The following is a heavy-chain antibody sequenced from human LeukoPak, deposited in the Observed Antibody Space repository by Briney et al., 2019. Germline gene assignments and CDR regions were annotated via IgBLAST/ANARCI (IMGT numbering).Heavy chain of an antibody. J-gene: IGHJ4*02. CDR3: ARVGVNTYDYGY. D-gene: IGHD3-16*01. CDR2: IKQDGSEK. V-gene: IGHV3-7*01. Sequence: GGSLRLSCVASGFTFSRYWMSWVRQAPGKGLEWVANIKQDGSEKYYVGSVNGRFSISRDNAKNLVYLQTNSLRAEDTAVYYCARVGVNTYDYGYWGQGTLVTVSS. CDR1: GFTFSRYW.